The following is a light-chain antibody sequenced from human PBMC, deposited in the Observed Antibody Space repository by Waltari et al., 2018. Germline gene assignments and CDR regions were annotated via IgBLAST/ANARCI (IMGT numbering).Light chain of an antibody. CDR2: GAS. CDR1: ESVSRA. J-gene: IGKJ1*01. CDR3: QHYLRLPVT. V-gene: IGKV3-20*01. Sequence: GERATVSCRASESVSRALAWYQQKPGQAPRLRIYGASTRATGIPDRFSGSGSGTDFSLTISRLEPDDFAVYYCQHYLRLPVTFGQGTTVEI.